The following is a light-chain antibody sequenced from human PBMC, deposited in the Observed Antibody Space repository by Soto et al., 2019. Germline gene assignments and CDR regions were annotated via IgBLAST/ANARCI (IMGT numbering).Light chain of an antibody. CDR1: SSDVGANNY. J-gene: IGLJ1*01. CDR3: SSYTTSNTRQIV. Sequence: QSVLTQPASVSGSPGQSITISCTGTSSDVGANNYVSWYQQHPGKAPELVIYDVRNRPSGVSDRFSGSKSGNTASLIISGLQAEDEADYYCSSYTTSNTRQIVFGTGTKVTVL. V-gene: IGLV2-14*03. CDR2: DVR.